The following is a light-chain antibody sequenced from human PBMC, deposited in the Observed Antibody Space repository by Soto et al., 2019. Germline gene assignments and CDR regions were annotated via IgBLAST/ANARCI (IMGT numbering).Light chain of an antibody. V-gene: IGKV3-11*01. CDR1: QSVSSY. Sequence: EIVLTQSPATLSLSPGERATLSCRASQSVSSYLAWYQQKPGQAPRLLIYGASNRATGIPARFSGSGSGTDFTLTISSLEPEDFAIYSCQQRSNWPLTFGGGTKVEI. CDR2: GAS. CDR3: QQRSNWPLT. J-gene: IGKJ4*01.